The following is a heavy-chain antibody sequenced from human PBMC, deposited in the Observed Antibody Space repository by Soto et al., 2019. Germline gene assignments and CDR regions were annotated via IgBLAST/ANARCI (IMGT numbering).Heavy chain of an antibody. CDR3: ARGLLAGYYFYGMDV. J-gene: IGHJ6*02. Sequence: SETLSLTCTFSGGSISTYFWSWIRQPPGKGLEWIGYIYYSGSTNYNPSLESRVTMSVDTSKNQLSLKLSSVTAADTAVYYCARGLLAGYYFYGMDVWGQGTTVTVS. CDR1: GGSISTYF. CDR2: IYYSGST. V-gene: IGHV4-59*01.